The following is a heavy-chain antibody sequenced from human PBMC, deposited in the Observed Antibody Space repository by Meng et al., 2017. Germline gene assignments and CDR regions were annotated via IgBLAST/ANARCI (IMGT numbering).Heavy chain of an antibody. V-gene: IGHV7-4-1*02. D-gene: IGHD2-2*01. Sequence: PVQSGSELRKPGALVKVSCKASGYTLTSYAINWLRQAPGQGLQWMGWIDTKTGNPTYVPGFTGRLVFSLDTSVSTAYLQISGLKADDTAVYYCTRDGYSDCSRTSCFDSWGQGTLVTASS. J-gene: IGHJ4*02. CDR3: TRDGYSDCSRTSCFDS. CDR1: GYTLTSYA. CDR2: IDTKTGNP.